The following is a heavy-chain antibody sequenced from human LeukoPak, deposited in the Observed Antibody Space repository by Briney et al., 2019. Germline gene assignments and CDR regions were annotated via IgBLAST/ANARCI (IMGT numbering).Heavy chain of an antibody. V-gene: IGHV3-23*01. D-gene: IGHD5-18*01. CDR3: AKFPPSLVDTAMAFAF. J-gene: IGHJ4*02. CDR1: GFTFSSYA. Sequence: PGGSLRLSCAASGFTFSSYAMSWVRQAPGKGLEWVSAISGSGGSTYYADSVKGRFTISRDNSKNTLYLQMNSLRAEDTAVYYCAKFPPSLVDTAMAFAFRGQGTLVTVSS. CDR2: ISGSGGST.